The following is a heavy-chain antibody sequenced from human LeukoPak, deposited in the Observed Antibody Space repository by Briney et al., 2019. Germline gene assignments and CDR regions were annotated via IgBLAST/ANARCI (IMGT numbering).Heavy chain of an antibody. D-gene: IGHD5-18*01. V-gene: IGHV4-39*01. CDR2: IYYSGNT. J-gene: IGHJ4*02. Sequence: SETLSLTCTVSGGSISSSGYYWSWIRQPPGKGLEWIGSIYYSGNTYYNASLKSRVTISVDTSKNQFSLKLSSVTAADTAVYYCARQGGYSYRILDYWGQGTLVTVSS. CDR3: ARQGGYSYRILDY. CDR1: GGSISSSGYY.